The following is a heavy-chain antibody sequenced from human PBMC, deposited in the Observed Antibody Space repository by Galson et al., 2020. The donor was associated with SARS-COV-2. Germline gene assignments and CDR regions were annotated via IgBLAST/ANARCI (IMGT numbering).Heavy chain of an antibody. CDR1: GGSISSYY. CDR2: IYYSGST. J-gene: IGHJ4*02. V-gene: IGHV4-59*01. Sequence: SETLSLTCTVSGGSISSYYWSWIRQPPGKGLEWIGYIYYSGSTNYNPSLKSRVTISVDTSKNQFSLKLSSVTAADTAVYYCARDTGILTGYYNGYFDYWGQGTLVTVSS. CDR3: ARDTGILTGYYNGYFDY. D-gene: IGHD3-9*01.